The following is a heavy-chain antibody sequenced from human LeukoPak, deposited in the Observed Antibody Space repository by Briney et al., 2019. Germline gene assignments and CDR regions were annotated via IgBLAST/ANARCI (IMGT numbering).Heavy chain of an antibody. CDR1: GFTFSNYA. CDR2: ISGSGGST. CDR3: AKQEVTTTDNWFDP. Sequence: GGSLRLSCAASGFTFSNYAMSWVRQAPGKGLEWVSGISGSGGSTYYADSVKGRFTISSDNSKNTLYLQMNSLRAEDTAVYYCAKQEVTTTDNWFDPWGQGTLVTVSS. V-gene: IGHV3-23*01. J-gene: IGHJ5*02. D-gene: IGHD4-17*01.